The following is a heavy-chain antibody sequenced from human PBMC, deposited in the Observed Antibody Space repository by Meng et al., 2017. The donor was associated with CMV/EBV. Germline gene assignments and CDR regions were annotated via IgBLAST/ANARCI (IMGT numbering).Heavy chain of an antibody. Sequence: GGSLRLSCAASGFTFSSYAMHWVRQAPGKGLEWVAVIWYDGSNKYYADSVKGRFTISRDNSKNSLYLQMNSLRAEATAVYYCAKDSAGKFGYFDYWGQGTLVTVSS. V-gene: IGHV3-33*03. CDR1: GFTFSSYA. CDR2: IWYDGSNK. J-gene: IGHJ4*02. CDR3: AKDSAGKFGYFDY. D-gene: IGHD1-1*01.